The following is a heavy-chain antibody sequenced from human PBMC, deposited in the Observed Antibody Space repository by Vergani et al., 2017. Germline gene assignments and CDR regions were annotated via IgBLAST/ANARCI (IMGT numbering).Heavy chain of an antibody. V-gene: IGHV3-9*01. CDR2: ISWNSNSI. Sequence: EVKLVESGGGLVKRGGSLRLSCAASGFTFSSYSMNWVRQAPGKGLEWVSGISWNSNSIGYAASVKGRFTISRDNAKNSLYLQMNSLRAEDTALYYCAKDLGTSSGGGWFDPWGQGTLVTVSS. CDR1: GFTFSSYS. J-gene: IGHJ5*02. D-gene: IGHD6-6*01. CDR3: AKDLGTSSGGGWFDP.